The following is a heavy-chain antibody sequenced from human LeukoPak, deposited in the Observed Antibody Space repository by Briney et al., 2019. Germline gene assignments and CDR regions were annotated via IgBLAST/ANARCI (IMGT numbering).Heavy chain of an antibody. J-gene: IGHJ3*02. Sequence: SETLSLTRTVSGGSISSSSYYWGWIRQPPGKGLEWIGYIYHSGSTYYNPSLKSRVTISVDRSKDQFSLKLSSVTAADTAVYYCARAGALGYCSGGSCSDAFDIWGQGTMVTVSS. CDR3: ARAGALGYCSGGSCSDAFDI. CDR1: GGSISSSSYY. CDR2: IYHSGST. V-gene: IGHV4-39*07. D-gene: IGHD2-15*01.